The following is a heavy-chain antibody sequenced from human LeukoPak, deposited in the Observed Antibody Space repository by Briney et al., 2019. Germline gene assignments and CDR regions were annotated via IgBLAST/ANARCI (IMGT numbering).Heavy chain of an antibody. D-gene: IGHD3-10*01. Sequence: NPSETLSLTCTVSGDSINTNLWNWIRQPPGRGLEWIGYIYYSGSTNYNPSLKSRVTISVDTSKNQFSLKLSSVTAADTAVYSCAGTMVRGVVQFDYWGQGTLVTVSS. CDR3: AGTMVRGVVQFDY. V-gene: IGHV4-59*08. CDR1: GDSINTNL. J-gene: IGHJ4*02. CDR2: IYYSGST.